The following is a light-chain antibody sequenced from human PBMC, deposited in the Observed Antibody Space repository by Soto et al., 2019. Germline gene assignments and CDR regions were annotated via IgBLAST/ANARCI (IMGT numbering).Light chain of an antibody. CDR3: QQDGSSPRT. CDR1: QSVSSSS. CDR2: GAS. Sequence: EIVLMQSPGTLSLTPGERATLSCRASQSVSSSSLAWYQQKPGQAPRLLIYGASSRATGITDRFSGSGSGTDFTLTISRLEPEDFSVYYCQQDGSSPRTFGQGTKVEIK. V-gene: IGKV3-20*01. J-gene: IGKJ1*01.